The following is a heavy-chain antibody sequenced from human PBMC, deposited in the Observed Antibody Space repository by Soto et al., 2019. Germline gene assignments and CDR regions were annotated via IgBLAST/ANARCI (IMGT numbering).Heavy chain of an antibody. Sequence: PSETLSLTCTVSGGSISSYYWSWIRQPPGKGLEWIGYIYYSGSTNYNPSLKSRVTISVDTSKKQFSLKLSSVTAADTAVYYCASGTYYYDSSGYYYGYWFDPWGQGTLVTVSS. CDR3: ASGTYYYDSSGYYYGYWFDP. CDR1: GGSISSYY. V-gene: IGHV4-59*01. CDR2: IYYSGST. J-gene: IGHJ5*02. D-gene: IGHD3-22*01.